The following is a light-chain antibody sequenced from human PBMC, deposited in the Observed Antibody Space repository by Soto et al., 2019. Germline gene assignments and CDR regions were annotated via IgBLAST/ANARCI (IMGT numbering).Light chain of an antibody. Sequence: EIVLTQSPGTLSLSLGERATLSCRASQSVSSNLAWYQQKPGQAPRLLIYDVSNRATGIPARFRGSGSGTDFPLTITSLAPEDSAVYFCHQSYNWPRVTFGQGTRLEN. J-gene: IGKJ5*01. CDR1: QSVSSN. CDR2: DVS. V-gene: IGKV3-11*01. CDR3: HQSYNWPRVT.